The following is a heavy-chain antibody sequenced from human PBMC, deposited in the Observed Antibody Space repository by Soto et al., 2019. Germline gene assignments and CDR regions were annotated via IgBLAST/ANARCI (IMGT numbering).Heavy chain of an antibody. CDR1: GFTFSRYA. Sequence: QVQLVESGGGVVQPGRSLRLSCAASGFTFSRYAMHWVRQAPGKGLEWVAVISYDGSNKYYADSVKGRFTISRDNSKNTLYLQMNSLRAEDTAVYYCARDPGYCSGGSCYSFDYWGHGTLVTVSS. V-gene: IGHV3-30-3*01. CDR3: ARDPGYCSGGSCYSFDY. D-gene: IGHD2-15*01. CDR2: ISYDGSNK. J-gene: IGHJ4*01.